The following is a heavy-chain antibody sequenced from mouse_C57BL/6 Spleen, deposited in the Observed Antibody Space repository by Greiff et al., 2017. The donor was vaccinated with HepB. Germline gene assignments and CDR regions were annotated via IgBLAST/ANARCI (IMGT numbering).Heavy chain of an antibody. CDR2: INPNNGGT. V-gene: IGHV1-22*01. CDR3: ASAIYYDLFAY. D-gene: IGHD2-4*01. Sequence: VQLQQSGPELVKPGASVKMSCKASGYTFTDYNMHWVKQSHGKSLEWIGYINPNNGGTSYNQKFKGKATLTVNKSSSTAYMALRSLTSEDSAVYYCASAIYYDLFAYWGQGTLVTVTA. CDR1: GYTFTDYN. J-gene: IGHJ3*01.